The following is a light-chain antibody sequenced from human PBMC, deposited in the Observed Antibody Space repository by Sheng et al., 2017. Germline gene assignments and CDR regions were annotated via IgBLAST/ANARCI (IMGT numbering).Light chain of an antibody. J-gene: IGLJ3*02. CDR3: ETWDTNAKIRL. Sequence: QPVLTQSSSASASLGSSVKLTCTLSNGHSGYIIAWHQQQPGKAPRCLVKLEHSGLHNKESGVPDRFSVSSSGADRHLTISNVQSEDEADYYCETWDTNAKIRLFGGGTKLTVL. V-gene: IGLV4-60*03. CDR2: LEHSGLH. CDR1: NGHSGYI.